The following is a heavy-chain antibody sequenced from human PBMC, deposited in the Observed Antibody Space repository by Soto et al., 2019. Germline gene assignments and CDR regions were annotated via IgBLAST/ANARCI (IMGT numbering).Heavy chain of an antibody. V-gene: IGHV1-69*01. CDR2: IIPIFGTA. D-gene: IGHD3-22*01. CDR1: GGTFSSYA. Sequence: QVQLVQSGAEVKKPGSSVKVSCKAPGGTFSSYAISWVRQAPGQGLEWMGGIIPIFGTANYAQKFQGRVTITADESTSTAYMELSSLRSEDTAVYYCARDYYDSSGYYYYYYGMDVWGQGTTVTVSS. J-gene: IGHJ6*02. CDR3: ARDYYDSSGYYYYYYGMDV.